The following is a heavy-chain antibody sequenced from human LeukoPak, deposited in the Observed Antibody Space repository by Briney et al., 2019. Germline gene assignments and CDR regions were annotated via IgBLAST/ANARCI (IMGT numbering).Heavy chain of an antibody. CDR2: ISWNSGSI. D-gene: IGHD6-6*01. CDR3: AKDPLRIAVRQAGYFDY. Sequence: GGSLRLSCAASGFTFDDYAMHWVRQAPGKGLEWVSGISWNSGSIGYADSVKGRFTISRDNAKNSLYLQMNSLRAEDMALYYCAKDPLRIAVRQAGYFDYWGQGTLVTVSS. J-gene: IGHJ4*02. CDR1: GFTFDDYA. V-gene: IGHV3-9*03.